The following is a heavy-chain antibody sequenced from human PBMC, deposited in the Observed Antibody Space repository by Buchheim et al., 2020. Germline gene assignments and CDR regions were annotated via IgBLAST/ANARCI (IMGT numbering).Heavy chain of an antibody. J-gene: IGHJ4*01. V-gene: IGHV4-61*02. CDR3: ARLFDS. CDR2: TYPSGTT. Sequence: QVQLQESGPGLVKPSQTLSLTCTVSGGSVSSGPYYWTWIRQPAGKGLEWIGRTYPSGTTNYNPSLKSRPTLPIDRSRNQFPLNLSSVTAADTAVYYCARLFDSWGQGTL. CDR1: GGSVSSGPYY.